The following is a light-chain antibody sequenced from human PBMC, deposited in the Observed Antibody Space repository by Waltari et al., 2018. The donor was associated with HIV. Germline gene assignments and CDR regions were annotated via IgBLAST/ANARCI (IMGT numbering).Light chain of an antibody. CDR2: DVT. V-gene: IGLV2-14*03. CDR3: ISYTSSSTLV. CDR1: STYVGSYDD. J-gene: IGLJ2*01. Sequence: QTALTQPASDSGPPGHSITAPCTRTSTYVGSYDDLSWYQQHPGKAPKLMISDVTYRPSGVSNRFSGSKSGNTASLTISGLQAEDEADYYCISYTSSSTLVFGGGTKVTVL.